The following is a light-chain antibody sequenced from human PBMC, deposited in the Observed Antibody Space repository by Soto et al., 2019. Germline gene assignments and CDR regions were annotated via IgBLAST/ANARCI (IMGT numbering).Light chain of an antibody. J-gene: IGLJ1*01. CDR3: SSYSRSAIGV. CDR1: RSDVGLYNF. V-gene: IGLV2-14*03. Sequence: QSALTQPASVSGSPGQSITISCTGTRSDVGLYNFVSWYQQHPGKAPKLMIYDVGARPSGVSHRFSGSKSGNTASLTISGLRAEDEADYYCSSYSRSAIGVFGTGTKVTVL. CDR2: DVG.